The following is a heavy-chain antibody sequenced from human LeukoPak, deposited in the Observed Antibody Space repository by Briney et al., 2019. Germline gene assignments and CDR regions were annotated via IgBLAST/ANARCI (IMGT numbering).Heavy chain of an antibody. V-gene: IGHV3-23*01. D-gene: IGHD3-22*01. Sequence: GGSLRLSCAASGFTFSSYAVSWVRQAPGKELEWVSAISGSGGCTYYADSVKGRFTISRDNSKNTLYLQMNSLRAEDTAVYYCAKVMIVVVITTTGCFDYWGQGTLVTVSS. J-gene: IGHJ4*02. CDR2: ISGSGGCT. CDR3: AKVMIVVVITTTGCFDY. CDR1: GFTFSSYA.